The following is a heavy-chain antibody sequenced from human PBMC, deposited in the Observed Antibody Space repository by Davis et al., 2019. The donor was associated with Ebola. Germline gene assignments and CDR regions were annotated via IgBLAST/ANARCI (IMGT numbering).Heavy chain of an antibody. CDR2: ISGSGGST. D-gene: IGHD2-15*01. CDR3: AKEAQFVVVVAAVNY. Sequence: GESLKISCAASGFTFSSYAMHWVRQAPGKGLEWVSAISGSGGSTYYADSVKGRFTISRDNSKNTLYLQMNSLRAEDTAVYYCAKEAQFVVVVAAVNYWGQGTLVTVSS. CDR1: GFTFSSYA. J-gene: IGHJ4*02. V-gene: IGHV3-23*01.